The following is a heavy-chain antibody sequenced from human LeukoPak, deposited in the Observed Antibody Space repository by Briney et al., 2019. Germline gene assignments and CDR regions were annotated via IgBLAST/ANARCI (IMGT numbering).Heavy chain of an antibody. CDR3: AREVGEVYYDILTGYNWFDP. CDR2: IYYSGST. V-gene: IGHV4-39*07. J-gene: IGHJ5*02. D-gene: IGHD3-9*01. CDR1: GGSISSSSYY. Sequence: PSETLSLTCTVSGGSISSSSYYWGWIRQPPGTGLEWIGSIYYSGSTYYNPSLKSRVTISVDTSKNQFSLKLSSVTAADTAVYYCAREVGEVYYDILTGYNWFDPWGQGTLVTVSS.